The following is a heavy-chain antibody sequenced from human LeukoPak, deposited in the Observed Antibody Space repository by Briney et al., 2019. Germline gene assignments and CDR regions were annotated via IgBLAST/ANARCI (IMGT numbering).Heavy chain of an antibody. V-gene: IGHV4-59*01. D-gene: IGHD4-17*01. CDR2: IYHTGRT. J-gene: IGHJ4*02. Sequence: KPSETLSLTCTVSGGSINSYYWSWIRQPPGKGLEWIGIIYHTGRTNYNPPLKSRVTISVDTSKNQFSLKLNSVTAADTAVYYCARDTYGQYFFDYWGQGTLVTVSS. CDR1: GGSINSYY. CDR3: ARDTYGQYFFDY.